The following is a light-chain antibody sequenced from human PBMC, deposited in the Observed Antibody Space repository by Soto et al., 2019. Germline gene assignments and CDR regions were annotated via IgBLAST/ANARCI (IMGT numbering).Light chain of an antibody. Sequence: EIVMTQSPATLSVSPGERATLSCRASQSVSSNLAWYQQKPGQAPRLLIYGASTRATGIPARFSGSGSGTEFTLTISRLQSEDFAVYYCQQYNNWSPGRGGLFTFGPGTKVDIK. CDR1: QSVSSN. CDR3: QQYNNWSPGRGGLFT. J-gene: IGKJ3*01. V-gene: IGKV3-15*01. CDR2: GAS.